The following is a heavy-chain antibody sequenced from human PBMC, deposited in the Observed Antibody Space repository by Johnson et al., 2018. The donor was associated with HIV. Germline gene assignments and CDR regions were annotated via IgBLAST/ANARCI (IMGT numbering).Heavy chain of an antibody. CDR2: ISYDGSNK. J-gene: IGHJ3*02. V-gene: IGHV3-30*18. D-gene: IGHD4-17*01. CDR1: GFTFSYYA. Sequence: VQLVESGGGVVQPGRSLRLSCAVSGFTFSYYAMHWVRQAPGKGLEWVAVISYDGSNKNYVDSVKGRFTISRDNSKNTLYLQMKSLRVEDTALYYCAKDGTVEYAFDIWGQGTMVTVSS. CDR3: AKDGTVEYAFDI.